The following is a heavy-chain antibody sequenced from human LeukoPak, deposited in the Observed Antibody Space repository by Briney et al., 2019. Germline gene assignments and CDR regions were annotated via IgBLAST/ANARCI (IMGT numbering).Heavy chain of an antibody. Sequence: ASVKVSCKASGYTFTGYYMHWVRQAPGQGLEWMGWINPNSGGTNYAQKFQGRVTMTRDTSISTAYMELSRLRSDDTAVYYCAQSPYSSGYYYEDAFDIWGQGTMVTVSS. CDR3: AQSPYSSGYYYEDAFDI. CDR1: GYTFTGYY. CDR2: INPNSGGT. D-gene: IGHD3-22*01. J-gene: IGHJ3*02. V-gene: IGHV1-2*02.